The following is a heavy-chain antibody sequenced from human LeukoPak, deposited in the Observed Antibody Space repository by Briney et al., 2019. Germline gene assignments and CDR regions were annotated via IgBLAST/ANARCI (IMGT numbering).Heavy chain of an antibody. CDR1: GFTFRNYF. CDR3: AREGGSSWYRAYDI. V-gene: IGHV3-74*01. CDR2: ISDDGSSA. J-gene: IGHJ3*02. Sequence: GGSLRLSCAASGFTFRNYFMHWVRQVPGKGLLWVSRISDDGSSATYADSVKGRFTTSRYNARNTLYLQMNSLRAEESGVYYCAREGGSSWYRAYDIWGQGTVVTVSS. D-gene: IGHD6-13*01.